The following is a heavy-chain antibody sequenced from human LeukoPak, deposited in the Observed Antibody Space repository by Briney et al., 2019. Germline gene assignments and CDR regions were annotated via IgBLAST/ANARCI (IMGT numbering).Heavy chain of an antibody. J-gene: IGHJ3*01. CDR3: ARRTPRCGGTCYDASDV. Sequence: GASVKVSCKASGYTFTSYGISWVRQAPGQGLEWMGLMSPHNGHTEYAQNFQGRVTMTRDTSTGTAYMELRSLRSEDTAVYYCARRTPRCGGTCYDASDVWGQGTMVTVSS. V-gene: IGHV1-18*01. D-gene: IGHD2-21*01. CDR2: MSPHNGHT. CDR1: GYTFTSYG.